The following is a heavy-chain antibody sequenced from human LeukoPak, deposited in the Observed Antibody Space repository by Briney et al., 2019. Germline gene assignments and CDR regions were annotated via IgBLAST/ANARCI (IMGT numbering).Heavy chain of an antibody. V-gene: IGHV2-70*11. Sequence: TLSLTCTVSGGSISTYYWSWIRQPPGKALEWLARIDWDDDKYYSTSLRTRLTISKDTSKNQVVLTMTNMDPVDTATYYCARISGGYYYDYWGQGTLVTVSS. CDR3: ARISGGYYYDY. D-gene: IGHD3-22*01. J-gene: IGHJ4*02. CDR2: IDWDDDK. CDR1: GGSISTYYW.